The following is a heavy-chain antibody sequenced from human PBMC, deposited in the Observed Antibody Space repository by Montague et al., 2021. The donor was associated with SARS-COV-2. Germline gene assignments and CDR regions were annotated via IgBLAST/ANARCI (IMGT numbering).Heavy chain of an antibody. Sequence: SLRLSCAASGFTFSSYDMHWVRQATGNGLEWVSAIGTAGDTYYPGSVTGRFTISRENAKNSLYLQMNSLRAGDTAVYYCARGDITMVQGVITYYYYYGMDVWGQGATVTVSS. CDR1: GFTFSSYD. V-gene: IGHV3-13*04. J-gene: IGHJ6*02. CDR3: ARGDITMVQGVITYYYYYGMDV. CDR2: IGTAGDT. D-gene: IGHD3-10*01.